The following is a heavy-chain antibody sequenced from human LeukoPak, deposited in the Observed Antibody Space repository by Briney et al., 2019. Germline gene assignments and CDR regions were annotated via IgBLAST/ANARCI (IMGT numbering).Heavy chain of an antibody. D-gene: IGHD4-17*01. CDR1: DGSIGSYY. J-gene: IGHJ6*02. Sequence: SETLSLTCTGSDGSIGSYYWSWIRQPAGKGLEWIGRIYTSGSTNYNPSLKSRVTMSVDTSKNQFSLKLSSVTAADTAVYYCARERSEGTTNYYGMDVWGQGTTVTVSS. CDR3: ARERSEGTTNYYGMDV. V-gene: IGHV4-4*07. CDR2: IYTSGST.